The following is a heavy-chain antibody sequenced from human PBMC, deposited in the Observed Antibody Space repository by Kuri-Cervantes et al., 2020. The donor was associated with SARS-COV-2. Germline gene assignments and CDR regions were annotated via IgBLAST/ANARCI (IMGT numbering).Heavy chain of an antibody. V-gene: IGHV3-7*01. Sequence: GGSLRLSCAASGFTFSNAWMSWVRQAPGKGLEWVANIKQDGSEIYYVDSVKGRFTISRDNAKNSLYLQMNSLRAEDTAVYYCARAEWGLIDYWGQGTLVTVSS. CDR1: GFTFSNAW. D-gene: IGHD1-26*01. J-gene: IGHJ4*02. CDR3: ARAEWGLIDY. CDR2: IKQDGSEI.